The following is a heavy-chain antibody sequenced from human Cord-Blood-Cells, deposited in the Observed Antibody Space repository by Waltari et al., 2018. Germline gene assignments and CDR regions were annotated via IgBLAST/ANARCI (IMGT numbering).Heavy chain of an antibody. D-gene: IGHD7-27*01. V-gene: IGHV3-30*04. Sequence: QVQLVASGGGVVQPGRSLRFSWAASGFTFSSSALHSVRQAPGKGREWVAVISYDGSNKYYADSVKGRFTISRDNSKNTLYLQMNSLRAEDTAVYYCARESGDAFDIWGQGTMVTVSS. J-gene: IGHJ3*02. CDR1: GFTFSSSA. CDR3: ARESGDAFDI. CDR2: ISYDGSNK.